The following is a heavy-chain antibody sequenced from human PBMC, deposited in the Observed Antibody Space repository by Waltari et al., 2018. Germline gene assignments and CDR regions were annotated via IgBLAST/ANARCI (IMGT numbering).Heavy chain of an antibody. CDR2: ISAYNGNT. J-gene: IGHJ5*02. V-gene: IGHV1-18*01. CDR3: ARVRVVGWNDVGWFDP. CDR1: GYTFTSYG. D-gene: IGHD1-1*01. Sequence: QVQLVQSGAEVKKPGASVKVSCKASGYTFTSYGISWVRQAPGQGLEGMGWISAYNGNTNYAQKLQGRGTMTTDTSTSTAYMELRSLRSDDTAVYYCARVRVVGWNDVGWFDPWGQGTLVTVSS.